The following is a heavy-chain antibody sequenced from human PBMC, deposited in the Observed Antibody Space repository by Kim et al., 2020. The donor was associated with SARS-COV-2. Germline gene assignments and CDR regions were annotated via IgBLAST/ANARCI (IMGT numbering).Heavy chain of an antibody. D-gene: IGHD2-21*02. J-gene: IGHJ4*02. CDR3: ARVEVERGAIGVVTPPVDY. V-gene: IGHV4-31*02. Sequence: RVTISVDTSKNQFSLKLSSVTAADTAVYYCARVEVERGAIGVVTPPVDYWGQGTLVTVSS.